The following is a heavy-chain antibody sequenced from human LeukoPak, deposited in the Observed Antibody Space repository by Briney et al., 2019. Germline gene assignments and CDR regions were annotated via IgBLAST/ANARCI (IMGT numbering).Heavy chain of an antibody. D-gene: IGHD3-3*01. CDR1: GGSISSGGSY. Sequence: PSETLSLTCTVSGGSISSGGSYWGWIRQHPGKGLGWMGYIYYSGSTYYNPSLKSRVTISVDTSKNQFSLKLSSVTAADTAVYYCAREPPYYDFWSGYDHYGMDVWGQGTTVTVSS. V-gene: IGHV4-31*03. CDR2: IYYSGST. J-gene: IGHJ6*02. CDR3: AREPPYYDFWSGYDHYGMDV.